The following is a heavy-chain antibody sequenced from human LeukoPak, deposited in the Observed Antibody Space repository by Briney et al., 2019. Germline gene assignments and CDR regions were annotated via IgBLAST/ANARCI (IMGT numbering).Heavy chain of an antibody. CDR1: GFTFSSHA. J-gene: IGHJ4*02. Sequence: PGGSLRLSCAASGFTFSSHAMNWVRQAPGKGLEWVSSISTSSHRIFDADSVKGRFTISRDNAKNALYLQMNSLRAEDTALYYCARSNNDILTGAQDYWGQGTLVTVSS. D-gene: IGHD3-9*01. CDR2: ISTSSHRI. CDR3: ARSNNDILTGAQDY. V-gene: IGHV3-21*04.